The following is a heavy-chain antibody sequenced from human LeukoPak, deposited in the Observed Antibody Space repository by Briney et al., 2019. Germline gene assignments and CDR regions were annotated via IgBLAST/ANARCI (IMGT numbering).Heavy chain of an antibody. CDR2: ILPADSDT. CDR3: ARTGSADH. D-gene: IGHD2-15*01. V-gene: IGHV5-51*01. Sequence: GESLKISCKASGYRFTTYWIGWVRQMPGKGLEWMGFILPADSDTRFSPSFQGQVTISADKSINTAYLQWSSLKASDTAMYYCARTGSADHWGQGTLVTVYS. J-gene: IGHJ5*02. CDR1: GYRFTTYW.